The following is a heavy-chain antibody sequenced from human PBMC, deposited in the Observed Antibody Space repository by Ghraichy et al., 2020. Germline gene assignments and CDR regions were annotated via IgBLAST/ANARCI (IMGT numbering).Heavy chain of an antibody. D-gene: IGHD1-1*01. CDR2: IWHDGSNK. V-gene: IGHV3-30*02. CDR3: ASYNLDGFDV. Sequence: AGSLRLSCAASGFSFRTYGMHWVRQAPGKGLEWVAIIWHDGSNKYYADSVKGRFAISRDNSRNTLYLQMNSLRAEDTAVYYCASYNLDGFDVWGQGTTVIGSS. CDR1: GFSFRTYG. J-gene: IGHJ3*01.